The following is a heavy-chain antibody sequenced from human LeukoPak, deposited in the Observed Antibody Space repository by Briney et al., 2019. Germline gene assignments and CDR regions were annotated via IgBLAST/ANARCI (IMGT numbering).Heavy chain of an antibody. V-gene: IGHV3-30*04. CDR3: ARVRGYCSSTSCYSLDY. CDR2: ISYDGSNK. D-gene: IGHD2-2*02. Sequence: GGSLRLSCAASGFTFSSYAMLWVRQAPGKGLEWVAVISYDGSNKYYADSVKGRFTISRDNSKNTLYLQMNSLRAEDTAVYYCARVRGYCSSTSCYSLDYWGQGTLVTVSS. CDR1: GFTFSSYA. J-gene: IGHJ4*02.